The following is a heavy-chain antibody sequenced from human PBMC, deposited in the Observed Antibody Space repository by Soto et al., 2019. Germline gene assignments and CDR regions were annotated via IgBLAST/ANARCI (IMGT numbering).Heavy chain of an antibody. Sequence: QVQLQQWGAGLLKPSETLSLTCAVYGGSFSGYYWSWIRQPPGKGLEWIGEINHSGSTNYNPSLKSRVTISVDTSKNQFSLKLSSVTAADTAVYYCARGMGIYTLISGPRSYYFDYWGQGTLVTVSS. J-gene: IGHJ4*02. CDR2: INHSGST. CDR3: ARGMGIYTLISGPRSYYFDY. D-gene: IGHD5-12*01. CDR1: GGSFSGYY. V-gene: IGHV4-34*01.